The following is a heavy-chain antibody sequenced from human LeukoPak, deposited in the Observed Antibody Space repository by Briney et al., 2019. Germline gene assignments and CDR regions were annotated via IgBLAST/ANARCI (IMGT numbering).Heavy chain of an antibody. V-gene: IGHV1-46*01. D-gene: IGHD4-11*01. CDR1: GYTFTSYY. Sequence: GASVKVSCKASGYTFTSYYMHWVRQAPGQGLEWRGIINPSGGSTSYAQKFQGRVTMTRDTSTSTVYMELSSLRSEDTAVYYCARAIIDYSKGDYYYMDVWGKGTTVTVSS. CDR2: INPSGGST. J-gene: IGHJ6*03. CDR3: ARAIIDYSKGDYYYMDV.